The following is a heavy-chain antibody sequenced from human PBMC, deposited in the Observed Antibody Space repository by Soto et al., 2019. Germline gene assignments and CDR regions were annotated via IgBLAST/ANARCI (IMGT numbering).Heavy chain of an antibody. CDR1: GFTFSSYA. CDR2: ISGSGGST. J-gene: IGHJ6*03. D-gene: IGHD3-3*01. Sequence: EVQLLESGGGLVQPGGSLRLSCAASGFTFSSYAMSWVRQAPGKGLEWVSAISGSGGSTYYADSVKGRFTISRDNSKNTLYLQMNSLRAEDTAVYYCAKDQDYDLFGYYYYYMDVWGKGTTVTVSS. V-gene: IGHV3-23*01. CDR3: AKDQDYDLFGYYYYYMDV.